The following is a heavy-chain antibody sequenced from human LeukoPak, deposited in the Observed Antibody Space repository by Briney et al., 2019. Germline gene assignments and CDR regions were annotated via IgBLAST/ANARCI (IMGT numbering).Heavy chain of an antibody. CDR2: ISSSGSTI. V-gene: IGHV3-48*03. CDR1: GSTFSSYE. CDR3: ARVTRGYSYGVDY. Sequence: QTGGSLRLSCAASGSTFSSYEMNWVRQAPGKGLEWVSYISSSGSTIYYADSVKGRFTISRDNAKNSLYLQMNSLRAEDTAVYYCARVTRGYSYGVDYWGQGTLVTVSS. D-gene: IGHD5-18*01. J-gene: IGHJ4*02.